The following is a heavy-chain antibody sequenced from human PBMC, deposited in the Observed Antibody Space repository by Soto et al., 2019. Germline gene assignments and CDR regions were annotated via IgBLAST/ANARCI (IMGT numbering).Heavy chain of an antibody. J-gene: IGHJ6*02. CDR1: GGAFSGYH. CDR2: INQSGST. Sequence: PSETLSLTCGVYGGAFSGYHWSWIRQAPGKWLEWIGEINQSGSTNYSPSLKSRVTMSVDTSKKQFSLKLSSVTAADTALYYCATRDSYYGMDFWGQGNTVTVSS. V-gene: IGHV4-34*01. CDR3: ATRDSYYGMDF.